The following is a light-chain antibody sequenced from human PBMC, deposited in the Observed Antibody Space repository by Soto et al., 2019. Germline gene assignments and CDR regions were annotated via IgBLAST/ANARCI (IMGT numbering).Light chain of an antibody. V-gene: IGKV3-15*01. CDR2: AAS. CDR3: RQYDICSPYT. J-gene: IGKJ2*01. CDR1: QNLHSS. Sequence: VMSQSPASLLVPPGQRVTRXCRTSQNLHSSFDWYQQRSGKAPRLLISAASTRATGIRPRLGGGGSGREFTVTLTSLLSADFAIDYCRQYDICSPYTFGQGTKVDIK.